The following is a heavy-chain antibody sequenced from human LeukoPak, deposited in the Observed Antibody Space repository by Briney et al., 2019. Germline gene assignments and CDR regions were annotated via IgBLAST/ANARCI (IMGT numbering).Heavy chain of an antibody. CDR1: GFTFSSYA. V-gene: IGHV3-23*01. CDR3: AKEQNAYSSSPPDY. D-gene: IGHD6-13*01. CDR2: ISGSGGST. J-gene: IGHJ4*02. Sequence: GGSLRLSCAASGFTFSSYAMSWVRQAPGKGLEWVSAISGSGGSTYYADSVKGRFTISRDNSKNTLYLQMNSLRAGDTAVYYCAKEQNAYSSSPPDYWGQGTLVTVSS.